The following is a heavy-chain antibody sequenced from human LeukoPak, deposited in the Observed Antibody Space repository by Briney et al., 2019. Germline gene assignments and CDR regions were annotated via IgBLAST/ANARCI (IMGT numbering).Heavy chain of an antibody. Sequence: ASVKVSCKASGYTFTSYGISWVRQAPGQGHERMGWISAYNGNTNYAQKLQGRVTMTTDTSTSTAYMELRSLRSDDTAVYYWARDVYDSSGYYYMDVWGKGTTVTVSS. D-gene: IGHD3-22*01. CDR2: ISAYNGNT. CDR1: GYTFTSYG. J-gene: IGHJ6*03. CDR3: ARDVYDSSGYYYMDV. V-gene: IGHV1-18*01.